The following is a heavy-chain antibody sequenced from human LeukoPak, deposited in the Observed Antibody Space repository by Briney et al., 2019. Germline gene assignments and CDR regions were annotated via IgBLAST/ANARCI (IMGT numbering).Heavy chain of an antibody. D-gene: IGHD3-16*02. CDR1: VYTLTGLA. J-gene: IGHJ4*02. CDR3: ATARVRLGELSLPEVRDD. CDR2: FDPEDGGT. V-gene: IGHV1-24*01. Sequence: ASVEGSCKVSVYTLTGLAIHWVRQAPGKGLEWMGAFDPEDGGTIYAQKFQGRITLTEDTSTDTAYMELRSLSSEDTAVYYCATARVRLGELSLPEVRDDWGQGTLISVSS.